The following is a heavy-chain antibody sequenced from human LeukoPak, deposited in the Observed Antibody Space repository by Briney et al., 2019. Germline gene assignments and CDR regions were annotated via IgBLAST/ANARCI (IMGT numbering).Heavy chain of an antibody. CDR2: ISYDGSNK. CDR3: ARGDFDY. CDR1: GFTFSSYA. Sequence: GGSLRLSCAASGFTFSSYAMHWVRQAPGKGLEWVAVISYDGSNKYYADSVKGRFTISRDNSKNTLYLQMNSLRTEDTALYYCARGDFDYWGQGTLVTVSS. D-gene: IGHD3-10*01. V-gene: IGHV3-30*04. J-gene: IGHJ4*02.